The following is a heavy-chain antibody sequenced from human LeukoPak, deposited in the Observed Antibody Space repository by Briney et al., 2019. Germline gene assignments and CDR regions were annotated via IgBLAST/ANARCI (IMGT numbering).Heavy chain of an antibody. D-gene: IGHD6-19*01. V-gene: IGHV3-23*01. Sequence: GGSLRLSCAASGFTFSSYAMSWVRQAPGKGLEWVSAISGSGGSTYYADSVKGRFTISRDNSKNTLYLQMNSLRVEDTAVYYCAKEGSGWYLPGWFDPWGQGTLVTVSS. J-gene: IGHJ5*02. CDR1: GFTFSSYA. CDR3: AKEGSGWYLPGWFDP. CDR2: ISGSGGST.